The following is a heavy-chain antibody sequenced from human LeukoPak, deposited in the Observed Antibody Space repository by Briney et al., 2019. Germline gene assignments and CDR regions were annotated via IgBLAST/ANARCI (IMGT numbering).Heavy chain of an antibody. D-gene: IGHD3-9*01. Sequence: SGGSLRLSCAASGFTFSTYAMHWVRQTPGKGLEWVAFISYDGSNEDYADSVRGRFTIPRDNSKNTLYLQMNSLRTEDTAVYYCGGDILTGYPIHYWGQGTLVTVSS. J-gene: IGHJ4*02. CDR1: GFTFSTYA. V-gene: IGHV3-30-3*01. CDR2: ISYDGSNE. CDR3: GGDILTGYPIHY.